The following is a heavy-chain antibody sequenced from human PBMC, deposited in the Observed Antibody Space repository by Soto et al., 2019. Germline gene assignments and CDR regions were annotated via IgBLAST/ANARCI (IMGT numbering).Heavy chain of an antibody. CDR1: GGTFSSYT. CDR2: IIPILGIA. CDR3: ASWAKIQGDFDY. D-gene: IGHD5-12*01. J-gene: IGHJ4*02. V-gene: IGHV1-69*02. Sequence: QVQLVQSGAEVKKPGSSVKVSCKASGGTFSSYTISWVRQAPGQGLEWMGRIIPILGIANYAQKFQGRVTITADKYTSTAYMERSSLRSEDTAVYYCASWAKIQGDFDYWGQGTLVTVSS.